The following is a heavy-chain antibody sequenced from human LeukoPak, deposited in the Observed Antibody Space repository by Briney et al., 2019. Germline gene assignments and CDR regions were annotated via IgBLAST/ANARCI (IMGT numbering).Heavy chain of an antibody. CDR1: GFTFSNFA. CDR3: ARIGAGSSRDY. V-gene: IGHV3-21*01. Sequence: PGGSLRLSCAASGFTFSNFAMTWVRHAPGKALEWVSSIVGSSSTYYADSLKGRFTISRDNAKNSLYLQMNSLRAEDTAVYYCARIGAGSSRDYWGQGTLVTVSS. J-gene: IGHJ4*02. D-gene: IGHD6-13*01. CDR2: IVGSSST.